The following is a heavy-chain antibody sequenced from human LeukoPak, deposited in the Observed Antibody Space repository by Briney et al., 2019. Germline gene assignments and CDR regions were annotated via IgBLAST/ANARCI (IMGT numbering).Heavy chain of an antibody. CDR1: GGSISSYY. J-gene: IGHJ4*02. CDR3: ARHTHDGTAY. V-gene: IGHV4-59*01. Sequence: SETLSLTCTVSGGSISSYYWSWIRQPPGKGLEWIGYIYYSGSTNYNPSLKSRVTISVDTSKNQFSLKLSSVTAADTAVYYCARHTHDGTAYWGQGTLVTVSS. CDR2: IYYSGST. D-gene: IGHD3-22*01.